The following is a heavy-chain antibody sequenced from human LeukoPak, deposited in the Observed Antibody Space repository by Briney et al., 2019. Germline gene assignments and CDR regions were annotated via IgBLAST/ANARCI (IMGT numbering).Heavy chain of an antibody. V-gene: IGHV3-23*01. CDR1: GFTFNTYA. Sequence: GGSLRLSCAASGFTFNTYAMSWVRQAPGKGLEWVSSISGSGGSTYYADSVKGRFTISRDNSNNTLYLQINSLRAEDTAVYYCAKTLSLWWFDPWGQGTLVTVSS. D-gene: IGHD3-16*02. J-gene: IGHJ5*02. CDR2: ISGSGGST. CDR3: AKTLSLWWFDP.